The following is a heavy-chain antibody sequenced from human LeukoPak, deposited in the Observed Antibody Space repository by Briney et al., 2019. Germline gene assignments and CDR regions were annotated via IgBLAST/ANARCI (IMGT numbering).Heavy chain of an antibody. V-gene: IGHV1-2*02. J-gene: IGHJ4*02. CDR1: GYTFTSYY. CDR3: AREGEHTWFDY. Sequence: GSVKRSCKTSGYTFTSYYMHWVRQAPGQGLEWMGWVNPTSGGTNYAQKSQGRVTMTRETSISTAYMERRRLRSEDTAVYYCAREGEHTWFDYWGQGTLVSVSS. D-gene: IGHD1-26*01. CDR2: VNPTSGGT.